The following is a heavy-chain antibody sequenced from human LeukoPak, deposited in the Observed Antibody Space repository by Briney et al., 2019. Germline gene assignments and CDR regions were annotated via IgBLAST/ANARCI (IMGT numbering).Heavy chain of an antibody. CDR3: ASDEYYSGGSCYSVKSETNYYYYYGMHV. CDR1: GGSISSYY. Sequence: PSETLSLTCTVSGGSISSYYWSWIRQPPGKGLEWIGYIYYSGSTNYNPSLKSRVTMSVDTSKNQFSLKLSSVTAADTAVYYCASDEYYSGGSCYSVKSETNYYYYYGMHVWGQGTTVTVSS. CDR2: IYYSGST. J-gene: IGHJ6*02. D-gene: IGHD2-15*01. V-gene: IGHV4-59*12.